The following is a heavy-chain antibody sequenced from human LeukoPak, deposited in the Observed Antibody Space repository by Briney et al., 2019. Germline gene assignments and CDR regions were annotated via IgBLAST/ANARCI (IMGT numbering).Heavy chain of an antibody. CDR2: IYTSGST. J-gene: IGHJ3*02. V-gene: IGHV4-4*07. Sequence: PSETLSLTCTVSGGSISSYYWSWIRQPAGKGLEWIGRIYTSGSTNYNPSLMSRVTMSVDTSKNQFSLKLSSVTAADTAVYYCARGGSAVRVPDRITMVRGVSGDAFDIWGQGTMVTVSS. CDR1: GGSISSYY. D-gene: IGHD3-10*01. CDR3: ARGGSAVRVPDRITMVRGVSGDAFDI.